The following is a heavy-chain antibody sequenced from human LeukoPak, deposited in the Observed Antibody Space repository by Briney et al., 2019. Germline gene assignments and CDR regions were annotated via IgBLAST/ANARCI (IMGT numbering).Heavy chain of an antibody. Sequence: ASVKVSCKASGYTFTSYGISWVRQAPGQGLEWMGWISAYNGNTNYAQKLQGRVTMTTDTSTSTACMELSSLRSEDTAVYYCARVWDHSSPFDYWGQGTLVTVSS. D-gene: IGHD6-13*01. CDR2: ISAYNGNT. J-gene: IGHJ4*02. V-gene: IGHV1-18*01. CDR3: ARVWDHSSPFDY. CDR1: GYTFTSYG.